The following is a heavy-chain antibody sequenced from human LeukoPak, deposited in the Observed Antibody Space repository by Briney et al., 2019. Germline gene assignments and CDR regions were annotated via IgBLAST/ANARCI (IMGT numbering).Heavy chain of an antibody. J-gene: IGHJ4*02. Sequence: SGTLSLTCAVSGGSISSSNWWSWVRQPPGKGLEWIGEIYHSGSTNYNPSLKSRVTVSVEKSKNQFSLKLSPVTAADTAVYYCARVSAAAGTGDDYWGQGTLVTVSS. V-gene: IGHV4-4*02. CDR2: IYHSGST. CDR1: GGSISSSNW. D-gene: IGHD6-13*01. CDR3: ARVSAAAGTGDDY.